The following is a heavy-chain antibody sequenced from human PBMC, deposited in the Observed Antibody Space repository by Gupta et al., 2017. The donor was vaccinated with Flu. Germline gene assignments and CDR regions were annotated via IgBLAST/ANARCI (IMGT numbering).Heavy chain of an antibody. CDR1: GFTFRSYA. V-gene: IGHV3-23*01. Sequence: EVQLLESGGGLVLPGGSLRLSCAASGFTFRSYAMSWVRQAPGKGLEWVSASSGSGGSTYDADSVKGRFTISRDNSKNTLYLQMNSLRAEDTAVYYCAKTYSSSWYRGGDYWGQGTLVTVSS. J-gene: IGHJ4*02. D-gene: IGHD6-13*01. CDR3: AKTYSSSWYRGGDY. CDR2: SSGSGGST.